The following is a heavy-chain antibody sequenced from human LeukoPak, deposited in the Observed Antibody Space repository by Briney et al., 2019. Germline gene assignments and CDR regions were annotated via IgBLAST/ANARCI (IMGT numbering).Heavy chain of an antibody. Sequence: GGSLRLSCAASGFTFSTYVMSWVRQAPGKGLEWVSGISDSGDNTYYADSVKGRFTISRDNSKNTLQLQMNSLTAEATAVYFCAKGSGYDTDFDYWGQGTLVSVSS. CDR1: GFTFSTYV. CDR2: ISDSGDNT. CDR3: AKGSGYDTDFDY. D-gene: IGHD5-12*01. J-gene: IGHJ4*02. V-gene: IGHV3-23*01.